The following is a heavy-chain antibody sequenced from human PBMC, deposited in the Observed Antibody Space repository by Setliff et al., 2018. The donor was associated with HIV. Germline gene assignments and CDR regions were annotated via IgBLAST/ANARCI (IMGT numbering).Heavy chain of an antibody. CDR1: GFTFGNYP. CDR3: TRDRRGSNSWSGYNGGFDY. V-gene: IGHV3-49*02. CDR2: IRSKLYGGTT. Sequence: PGGSLRRSCLGSGFTFGNYPLSWVRQAPGKGLEWVGFIRSKLYGGTTDYAASVKGRFIISRDDSESVAYLQMNSLTTEDTAVYFCTRDRRGSNSWSGYNGGFDYWGQGTLVTVSS. J-gene: IGHJ4*02. D-gene: IGHD3-3*01.